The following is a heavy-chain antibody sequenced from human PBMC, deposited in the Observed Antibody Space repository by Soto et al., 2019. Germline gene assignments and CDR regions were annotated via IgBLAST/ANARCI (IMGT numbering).Heavy chain of an antibody. CDR3: ATRRRDGYNIGIDY. D-gene: IGHD5-12*01. CDR1: GYTFTSYY. CDR2: IIPIVGRT. J-gene: IGHJ4*02. Sequence: ASVKVSCKASGYTFTSYYMHWVRQAPGQGLEWMGRIIPIVGRTNYAQKFQGRVTITADKSTSTAYMELSSLRSEDTAVYYCATRRRDGYNIGIDYWGQGTLVTVSS. V-gene: IGHV1-46*01.